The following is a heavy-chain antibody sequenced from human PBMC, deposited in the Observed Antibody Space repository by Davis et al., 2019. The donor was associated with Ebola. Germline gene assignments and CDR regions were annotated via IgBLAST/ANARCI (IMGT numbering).Heavy chain of an antibody. CDR2: IKTDGSST. Sequence: HTGGSLRLSCAASGFTVSSNYMSWVRQAPGKGLVWVSRIKTDGSSTGYGDSVQGRFTISRDNAKNTLYLQMNDLRAEDTAVYYCAREGRVFGCDYWGQGALVTV. V-gene: IGHV3-74*01. CDR1: GFTVSSNY. J-gene: IGHJ4*02. D-gene: IGHD3-3*01. CDR3: AREGRVFGCDY.